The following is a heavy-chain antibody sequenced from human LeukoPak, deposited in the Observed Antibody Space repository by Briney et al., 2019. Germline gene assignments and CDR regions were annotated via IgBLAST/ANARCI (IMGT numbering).Heavy chain of an antibody. CDR2: INHSGST. D-gene: IGHD3-3*01. CDR1: GGSFSGYY. Sequence: SETLSLTCAVYGGSFSGYYWSWIRQPPGKGLEWIGEINHSGSTNYNPSLKSRVTISVDTSKNQFSLKLSSVTAADTAVYYCARGGYDFWSGYRLGAFDIWGQGTMVTVSS. V-gene: IGHV4-34*01. J-gene: IGHJ3*02. CDR3: ARGGYDFWSGYRLGAFDI.